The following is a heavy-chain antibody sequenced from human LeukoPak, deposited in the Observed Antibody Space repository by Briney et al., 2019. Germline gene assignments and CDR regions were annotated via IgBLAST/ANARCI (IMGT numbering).Heavy chain of an antibody. Sequence: ASVKVSCKVSGYTLTELAMHWVRQAPGKGLEWMGGFDPEDGGTIYAKKFQGRVTMTEDTSTDTAYMDLSSLGSEDTAVYYCATQARGYFYYWGQGTLVTVSS. CDR2: FDPEDGGT. V-gene: IGHV1-24*01. J-gene: IGHJ4*02. CDR1: GYTLTELA. CDR3: ATQARGYFYY.